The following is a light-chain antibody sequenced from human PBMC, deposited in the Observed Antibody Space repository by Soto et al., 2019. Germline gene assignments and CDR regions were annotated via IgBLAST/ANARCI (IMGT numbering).Light chain of an antibody. CDR2: EGD. J-gene: IGLJ1*01. CDR3: CTHAGRNIYV. V-gene: IGLV2-23*01. Sequence: QSALTQPASVSGSPGQSITIFCTGTSGDVGNRNLVSWYQHHPGEAPQLIVFEGDKRPSGVSVRFSASQSGNTASLTISGLQAEDEAAYYCCTHAGRNIYVSGTGTKVTVL. CDR1: SGDVGNRNL.